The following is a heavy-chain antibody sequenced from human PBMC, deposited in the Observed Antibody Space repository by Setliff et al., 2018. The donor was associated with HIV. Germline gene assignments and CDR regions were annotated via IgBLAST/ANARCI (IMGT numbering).Heavy chain of an antibody. CDR3: VRMISYSPYFDY. J-gene: IGHJ4*02. D-gene: IGHD1-26*01. Sequence: PGGSLRLSCAASGFTFRRYWMNWVRQAPGKGLEWVANIKEDGSEKYYSTSLKTRLTISKDTSKNQVVLKMTNMDPVDTATYYCVRMISYSPYFDYWGQGTLVTVSS. CDR2: IKEDGSEK. V-gene: IGHV3-7*03. CDR1: GFTFRRYW.